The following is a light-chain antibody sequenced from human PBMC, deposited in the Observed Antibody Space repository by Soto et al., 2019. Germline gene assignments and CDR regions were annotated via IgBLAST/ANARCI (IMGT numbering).Light chain of an antibody. V-gene: IGKV2-28*01. CDR3: MQALPTPG. Sequence: DIVMTQSPLSLPVTPGEPASISCRSSQSLLHSNGYNYLDWYLQKPGQSPQLLIYLGSNRASGVPDRFSGSGSGTDFTLKISRVEAEDVGVYYCMQALPTPGFGGGTKVEIK. CDR2: LGS. J-gene: IGKJ4*01. CDR1: QSLLHSNGYNY.